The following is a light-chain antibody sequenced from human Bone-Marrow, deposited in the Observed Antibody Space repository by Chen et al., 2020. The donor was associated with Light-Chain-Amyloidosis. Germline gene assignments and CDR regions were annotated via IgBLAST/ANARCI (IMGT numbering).Light chain of an antibody. CDR2: DDS. J-gene: IGLJ3*02. CDR1: NIGSTS. CDR3: QVWDRSSDRPV. Sequence: SYVLTQPSPVSVAPGQTATIACGGNNIGSTSVHWYQQTPGQAPLLVVDDDSDRPSGIPERWAGSNSGNTATLTSSRVEAGEEADYYCQVWDRSSDRPVFGGGTKLTVL. V-gene: IGLV3-21*02.